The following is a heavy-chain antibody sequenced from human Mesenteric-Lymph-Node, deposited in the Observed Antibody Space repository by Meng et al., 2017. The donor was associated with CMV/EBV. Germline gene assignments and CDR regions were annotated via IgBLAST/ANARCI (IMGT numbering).Heavy chain of an antibody. CDR2: IYSDGSRT. Sequence: SLKISCAASGFTISSYWMHWVRQAPGKGLVWVSRIYSDGSRTNYADSVKGRFTISRDNAKNTLYLQMNSLRAEDTAVYYCARGGSTYFDYWGQGTLVTVSS. CDR3: ARGGSTYFDY. J-gene: IGHJ4*02. D-gene: IGHD1-1*01. V-gene: IGHV3-74*01. CDR1: GFTISSYW.